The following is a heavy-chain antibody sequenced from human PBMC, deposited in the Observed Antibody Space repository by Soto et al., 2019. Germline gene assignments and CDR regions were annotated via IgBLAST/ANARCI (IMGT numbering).Heavy chain of an antibody. Sequence: GGSLRLSCAASGFTFSSYWMHWVRQAPGKGLVWVSRINSDGSSTSYADSVKGRFTISRDNAKNTLYLQMNSLRAEDTAVYYCARARAYYDILTGQTIETFDIWGQGTMVTVSS. J-gene: IGHJ3*02. D-gene: IGHD3-9*01. CDR2: INSDGSST. CDR3: ARARAYYDILTGQTIETFDI. V-gene: IGHV3-74*01. CDR1: GFTFSSYW.